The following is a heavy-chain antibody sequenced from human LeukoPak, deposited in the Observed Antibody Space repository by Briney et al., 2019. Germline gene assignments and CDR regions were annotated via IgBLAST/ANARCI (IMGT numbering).Heavy chain of an antibody. CDR3: ARLTIYDDTDY. J-gene: IGHJ4*02. V-gene: IGHV3-48*03. CDR2: ITRSGSNI. Sequence: GGSLRLSCTGSQLIFSKYGLNWVRQSPGKGLEWISSITRSGSNIDYADSVRGRFTISRDNAKNSLFLHMNSLRVEDTAVYYCARLTIYDDTDYWGQGTLDTVSS. D-gene: IGHD3-3*01. CDR1: QLIFSKYG.